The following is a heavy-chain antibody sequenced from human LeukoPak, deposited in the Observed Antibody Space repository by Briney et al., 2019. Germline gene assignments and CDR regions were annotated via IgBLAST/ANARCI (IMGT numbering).Heavy chain of an antibody. V-gene: IGHV4-34*01. D-gene: IGHD2-2*01. J-gene: IGHJ4*02. CDR3: ARGGGHGYRSSTSCSTELDY. Sequence: SETLSLTCAVYGGSFSGYYRSWIRQPPGKGLEWIGEINHSGSTNYNPSLKSRVTISVDTSKNQFSLKLSSVTAADTAVYYCARGGGHGYRSSTSCSTELDYWGQGTLVTVSS. CDR1: GGSFSGYY. CDR2: INHSGST.